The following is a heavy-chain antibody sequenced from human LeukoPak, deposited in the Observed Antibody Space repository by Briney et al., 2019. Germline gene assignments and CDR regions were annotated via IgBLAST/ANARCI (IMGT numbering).Heavy chain of an antibody. V-gene: IGHV4-59*08. CDR3: ARTLDYYYGMDV. Sequence: SETLSPTCTVSGGSVSGYYWSWIRQTPGKGLEWIGHVHYSGSTNYNPSLRSRVTISVDTSKNLFSLKVSSVTAADTAVYYCARTLDYYYGMDVWGQGTTVTVSS. J-gene: IGHJ6*02. CDR2: VHYSGST. CDR1: GGSVSGYY.